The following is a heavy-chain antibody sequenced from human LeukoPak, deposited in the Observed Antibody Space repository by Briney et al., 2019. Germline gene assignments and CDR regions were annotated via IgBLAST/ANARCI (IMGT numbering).Heavy chain of an antibody. Sequence: PGGSLRLACAASGFTFNNYWMTWVRQAPGKGLEWVATIKYDGSETAYGNSVKGRFTISKDNAKNSLYLQMNSLRVEDTAVYYCARDPSYAGYDYWGQGTLVTVSS. CDR3: ARDPSYAGYDY. J-gene: IGHJ4*02. CDR2: IKYDGSET. V-gene: IGHV3-7*03. D-gene: IGHD5-12*01. CDR1: GFTFNNYW.